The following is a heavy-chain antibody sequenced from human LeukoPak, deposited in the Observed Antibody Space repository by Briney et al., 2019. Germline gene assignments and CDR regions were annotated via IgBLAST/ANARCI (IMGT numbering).Heavy chain of an antibody. J-gene: IGHJ4*02. CDR3: ARDHGSSELVNFDY. D-gene: IGHD6-6*01. CDR2: IIPIFGTA. Sequence: SVKVSCKASGGTFSSYAISWVRQAPGQGLEWMGGIIPIFGTANYAQKFQGRVTMTRDTSTSTVYMELSSLRSEDTAVYYCARDHGSSELVNFDYWGQGTLVTVSS. CDR1: GGTFSSYA. V-gene: IGHV1-69*05.